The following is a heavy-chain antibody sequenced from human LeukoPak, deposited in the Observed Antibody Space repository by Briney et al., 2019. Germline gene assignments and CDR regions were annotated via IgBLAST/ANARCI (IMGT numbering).Heavy chain of an antibody. CDR2: IYYSGST. CDR3: ARDEAFCSGGSCYFDY. CDR1: GGSISSYY. D-gene: IGHD2-15*01. J-gene: IGHJ4*02. V-gene: IGHV4-59*12. Sequence: SETLSLTCTVSGGSISSYYRSWIRQPPGKGLEWIGYIYYSGSTNYNPSLKSRVPISVDTSKNQFSLKLSSVTAADTAVYYCARDEAFCSGGSCYFDYWGQGTLVTVSS.